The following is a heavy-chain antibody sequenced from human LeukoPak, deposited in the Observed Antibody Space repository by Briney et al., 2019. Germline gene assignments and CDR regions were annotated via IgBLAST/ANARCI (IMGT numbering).Heavy chain of an antibody. J-gene: IGHJ4*02. V-gene: IGHV1-18*01. Sequence: ASVNVSCKSSGYTFTTYGISWVRQAPGKGLEWMGWISPYSGSAFYAQKLQGRVTMTTETSTSTAYMELRSLRSDDTAVYYCARFFTADNVVDYWGQGTLVTVSS. CDR2: ISPYSGSA. D-gene: IGHD1-1*01. CDR3: ARFFTADNVVDY. CDR1: GYTFTTYG.